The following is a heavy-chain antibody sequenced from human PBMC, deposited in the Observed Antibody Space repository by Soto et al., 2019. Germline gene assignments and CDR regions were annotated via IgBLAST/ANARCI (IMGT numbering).Heavy chain of an antibody. CDR3: ARVDDLSGYYYRSFDI. CDR2: TSYNGNNK. Sequence: QVQLVESGGGVVQPGRSLRLSCAASGFAFSSYALHWVRQAPGKGLEWVAVTSYNGNNKYYADSVKGRFTISRDNSNNSLYLQMNSLRTEDTAVYHCARVDDLSGYYYRSFDIWGPGTVVTVSS. D-gene: IGHD3-22*01. CDR1: GFAFSSYA. V-gene: IGHV3-30-3*01. J-gene: IGHJ3*02.